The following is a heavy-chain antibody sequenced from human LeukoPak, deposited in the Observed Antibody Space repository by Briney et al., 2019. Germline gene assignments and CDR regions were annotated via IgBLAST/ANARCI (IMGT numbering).Heavy chain of an antibody. CDR1: GFTVSNNY. Sequence: GGSLRLSCAASGFTVSNNYMSWVRQAPGKGLEWVSVIDSGGSTYYAESVKGRFTISRDNSKNTLYPQMNSLRAEDTAVFYCARDYDSSTYSHVDYWGQGTLVTVSS. J-gene: IGHJ4*02. CDR3: ARDYDSSTYSHVDY. V-gene: IGHV3-66*01. D-gene: IGHD3-22*01. CDR2: IDSGGST.